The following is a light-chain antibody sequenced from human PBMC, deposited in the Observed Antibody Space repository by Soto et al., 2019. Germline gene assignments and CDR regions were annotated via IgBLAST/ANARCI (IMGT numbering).Light chain of an antibody. J-gene: IGKJ1*01. V-gene: IGKV1-5*03. CDR2: KAS. Sequence: DIQMTQSPSTLSASVGDRVTITCRASQTISSWLAWYQQKPGKAPKLLIYKASTLESGVPSRFSGRGYGTEFTLTISSLQPDDFATYYCQQYNSYWRTFGQGAKVDIK. CDR3: QQYNSYWRT. CDR1: QTISSW.